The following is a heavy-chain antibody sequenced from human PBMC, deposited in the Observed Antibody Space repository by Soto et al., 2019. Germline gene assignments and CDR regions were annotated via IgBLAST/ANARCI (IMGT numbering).Heavy chain of an antibody. CDR3: AWSCSGGSCYPRGYFDY. J-gene: IGHJ4*02. V-gene: IGHV1-69*13. Sequence: SVKGACKAAGGTFSSDAISWVRQAPGQGLEWMGGIIPIFGTANYAQKFQGRVTITADESTSTAYMELSSLRSEDTAVYYCAWSCSGGSCYPRGYFDYWGQGTLVTVSS. CDR1: GGTFSSDA. D-gene: IGHD2-15*01. CDR2: IIPIFGTA.